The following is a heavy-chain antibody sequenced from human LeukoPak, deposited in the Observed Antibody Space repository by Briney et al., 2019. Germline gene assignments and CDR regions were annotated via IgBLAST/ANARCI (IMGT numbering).Heavy chain of an antibody. CDR3: ARGGYFDSSGYYSPFGLDY. J-gene: IGHJ4*02. Sequence: PGGSLRLSCAASGFTFSSYWMYWVRQAPGKGLVWVSGIKSEGSSTSYADSVKGRFTISRDNAKNTLYLQMNSLRAEDTAVYYCARGGYFDSSGYYSPFGLDYWGQGTLVTVSS. V-gene: IGHV3-74*01. D-gene: IGHD3-22*01. CDR2: IKSEGSST. CDR1: GFTFSSYW.